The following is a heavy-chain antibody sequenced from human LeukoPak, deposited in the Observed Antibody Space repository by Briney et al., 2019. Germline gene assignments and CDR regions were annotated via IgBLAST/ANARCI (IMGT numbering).Heavy chain of an antibody. V-gene: IGHV3-21*01. CDR1: GFTFSSYE. J-gene: IGHJ4*02. CDR2: ISSSSSYI. D-gene: IGHD1-26*01. CDR3: ARDGRVTVGATRYGY. Sequence: GGSLRLSCAASGFTFSSYEMHWVRQAPGKGLEWVSSISSSSSYIYYADSVKGRFTISRDNAKNSLYLQMNSLRAEDTAVYYCARDGRVTVGATRYGYWGQGTLVTVSS.